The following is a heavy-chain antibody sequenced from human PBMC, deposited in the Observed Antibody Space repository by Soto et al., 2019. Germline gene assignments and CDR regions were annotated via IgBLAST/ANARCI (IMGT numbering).Heavy chain of an antibody. Sequence: GGSLRLSCAASGFTFSSYAMSWVRQDPGKGLEWVSAISGSGGSTYYADSVKGRFTISRDNSKNTLYLQMNSLRAEDTAVYYCAKVGDGYGFLDYWGQGTLVTVSS. J-gene: IGHJ4*02. CDR2: ISGSGGST. CDR1: GFTFSSYA. D-gene: IGHD5-18*01. V-gene: IGHV3-23*01. CDR3: AKVGDGYGFLDY.